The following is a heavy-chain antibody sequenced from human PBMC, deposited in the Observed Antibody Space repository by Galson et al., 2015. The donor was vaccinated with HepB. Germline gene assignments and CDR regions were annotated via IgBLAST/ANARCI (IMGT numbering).Heavy chain of an antibody. CDR1: GYTYNTYG. V-gene: IGHV1-18*04. J-gene: IGHJ6*02. Sequence: SVKVSCKASGYTYNTYGISWVRQAPGQGLEWMGWINTYNHKTNSAQKLQDRITMTTDASTSTAYMELRSLGSDDSAMYYCARQKEWFGEFWSMDVWGQGTRVTVSS. CDR2: INTYNHKT. CDR3: ARQKEWFGEFWSMDV. D-gene: IGHD3-10*01.